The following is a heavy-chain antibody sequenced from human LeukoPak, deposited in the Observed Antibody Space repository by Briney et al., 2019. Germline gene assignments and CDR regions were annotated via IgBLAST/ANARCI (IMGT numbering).Heavy chain of an antibody. CDR3: ARGRVSSSTWYSTYYYFFYMDF. J-gene: IGHJ6*03. V-gene: IGHV4-59*01. Sequence: SETLSLTCTVSDDSITMYYWTWIRQPPGKGLEWIGYVDHTGSTKFNPSLSGRVSISRDTSKNFFSLRLRSVTAADTAVYFCARGRVSSSTWYSTYYYFFYMDFWGKGTTVTVSS. CDR2: VDHTGST. CDR1: DDSITMYY. D-gene: IGHD4-11*01.